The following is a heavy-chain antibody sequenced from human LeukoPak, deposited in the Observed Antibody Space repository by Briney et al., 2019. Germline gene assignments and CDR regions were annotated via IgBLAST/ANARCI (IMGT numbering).Heavy chain of an antibody. V-gene: IGHV5-51*01. D-gene: IGHD2-2*01. J-gene: IGHJ6*04. CDR3: ARLGCSSTSCYDV. CDR2: IYPDDSDT. Sequence: GESLKISCKGSGYSFTSYWIGWVRQMPGKGLEWMGIIYPDDSDTRYSPSFQGQITISADKSIDTAYLQWNSLKASDSAMYYCARLGCSSTSCYDVWGKGTTVTVSS. CDR1: GYSFTSYW.